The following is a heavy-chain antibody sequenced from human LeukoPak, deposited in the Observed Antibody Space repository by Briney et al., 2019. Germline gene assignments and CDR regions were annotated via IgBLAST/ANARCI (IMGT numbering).Heavy chain of an antibody. CDR1: GFTFSSYR. CDR2: ISSSSSYI. CDR3: ARPRGGATFGAFDI. J-gene: IGHJ3*02. D-gene: IGHD1-26*01. V-gene: IGHV3-21*01. Sequence: GGSLTLSCAASGFTFSSYRMNWVRQAPGKGLEWVSSISSSSSYIYYADSVKGRFTISRDNAKNSLYLQMNSLRAEDTAVYYCARPRGGATFGAFDIWGQGTMVTVSS.